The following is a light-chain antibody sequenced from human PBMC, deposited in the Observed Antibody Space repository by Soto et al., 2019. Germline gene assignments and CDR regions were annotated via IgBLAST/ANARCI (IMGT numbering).Light chain of an antibody. J-gene: IGKJ4*01. CDR2: KAS. CDR1: QSSSSW. CDR3: QQYNSSPLT. Sequence: DIQMTQSPSTLSASVGDRVTITCRASQSSSSWLAWYQQKPGKAPKLLIYKASSLESGVPSRFSGSGSGTEFTLTISSLQPDDFATYYCQQYNSSPLTFGGGTKVEIK. V-gene: IGKV1-5*03.